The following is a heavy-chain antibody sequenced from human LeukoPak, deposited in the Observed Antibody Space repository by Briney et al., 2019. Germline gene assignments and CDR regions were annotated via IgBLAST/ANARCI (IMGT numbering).Heavy chain of an antibody. Sequence: SQTLSLTCAISGDSVSSNSAAWNWIRQSPSRGLEWLGRTYYRSKWYNDYAVSVKSRITINPDTSKNQFSLQLNSVTPEDTAVYYCARSPKRPGIAVAGRAHDHFDYWGQGTLVTVSS. CDR1: GDSVSSNSAA. CDR3: ARSPKRPGIAVAGRAHDHFDY. V-gene: IGHV6-1*01. D-gene: IGHD6-19*01. CDR2: TYYRSKWYN. J-gene: IGHJ4*02.